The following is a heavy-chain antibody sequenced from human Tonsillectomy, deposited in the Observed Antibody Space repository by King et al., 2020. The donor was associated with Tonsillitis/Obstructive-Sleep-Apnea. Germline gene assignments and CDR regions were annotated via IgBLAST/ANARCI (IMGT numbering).Heavy chain of an antibody. D-gene: IGHD5-12*01. Sequence: VQLVESGAEVKKPGESLRISCKGSGYSFTSYWISWVRQMPGKGLEWMGRIDPSDSYTNYSPSFQGHVTISADKSISTAYLQWSSLKAPDTAMYYCARSATASGYDSEAYYYYYYMDVWGKGTTVTVSS. J-gene: IGHJ6*03. CDR2: IDPSDSYT. CDR1: GYSFTSYW. V-gene: IGHV5-10-1*01. CDR3: ARSATASGYDSEAYYYYYYMDV.